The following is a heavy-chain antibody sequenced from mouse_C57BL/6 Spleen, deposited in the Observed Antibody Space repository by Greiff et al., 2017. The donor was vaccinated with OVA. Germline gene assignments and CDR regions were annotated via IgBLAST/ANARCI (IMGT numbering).Heavy chain of an antibody. CDR3: ARRITTVVGAMDY. D-gene: IGHD1-1*01. Sequence: QVQLQQPGAELVKPGASVKLSCKASGYTFTSYWMQWVKQRPGQGLEWIGEIGPSDSYTKYNQKFKGKATLTIDTSSSTAYLQLSSLTSEDSAVYYCARRITTVVGAMDYWGQGTSVTVSS. CDR1: GYTFTSYW. J-gene: IGHJ4*01. CDR2: IGPSDSYT. V-gene: IGHV1-50*01.